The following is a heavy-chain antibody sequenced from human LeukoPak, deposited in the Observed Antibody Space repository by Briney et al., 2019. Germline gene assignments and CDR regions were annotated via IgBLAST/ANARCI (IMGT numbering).Heavy chain of an antibody. CDR2: IYSGGST. D-gene: IGHD6-13*01. J-gene: IGHJ6*02. Sequence: GGSLRLSCAASGFTLSSDYISWVRQAPGKGLEWVSVIYSGGSTYYTDSVKGRFTISRDNSKNTVYLQMSSLRVDDTAVYYCAKAASSSWPSYYYGMDVWGQGTTVTVSS. CDR3: AKAASSSWPSYYYGMDV. CDR1: GFTLSSDY. V-gene: IGHV3-53*01.